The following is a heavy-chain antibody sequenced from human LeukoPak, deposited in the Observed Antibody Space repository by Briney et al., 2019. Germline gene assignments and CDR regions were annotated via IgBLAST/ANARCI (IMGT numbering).Heavy chain of an antibody. V-gene: IGHV3-21*01. CDR3: ARGAQCGGDCYSYYFDY. CDR1: GFTFSNYN. Sequence: GGSLRLSCAASGFTFSNYNMNWVRQAPGKGLEWVSSTISNNNYKYYADSVKGRFTISRDNSKNTLYLQMNSLRAEDTAVYYCARGAQCGGDCYSYYFDYWGQGTLVTVSS. CDR2: TISNNNYK. J-gene: IGHJ4*02. D-gene: IGHD2-21*01.